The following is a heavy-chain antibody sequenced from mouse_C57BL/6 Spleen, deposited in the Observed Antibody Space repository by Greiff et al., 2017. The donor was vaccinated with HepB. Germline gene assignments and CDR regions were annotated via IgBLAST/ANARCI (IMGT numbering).Heavy chain of an antibody. Sequence: EVMLVESGGGLVQPGGSLKLSCAASGFTFSDYYMYWVRQTPEKRLEWVAYISNGGGSTYYPDTVKGRFTISRDNAKNTLYLQMSRLTSEDTAMYYCARHEYGNYPLFAYWGQGTLVTVSA. J-gene: IGHJ3*01. D-gene: IGHD2-10*02. CDR3: ARHEYGNYPLFAY. V-gene: IGHV5-12*01. CDR1: GFTFSDYY. CDR2: ISNGGGST.